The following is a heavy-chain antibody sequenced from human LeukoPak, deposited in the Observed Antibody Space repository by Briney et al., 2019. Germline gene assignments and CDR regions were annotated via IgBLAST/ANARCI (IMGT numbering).Heavy chain of an antibody. V-gene: IGHV4-30-4*01. CDR1: GDSISSGDHY. Sequence: SQTLSLTCAVSGDSISSGDHYWSWIRQPPGKGLEWIGYIHHSGNTHYNPSLRSRAIISVDTSKNQFSLSLNSLTAADSAVYYCARAAAATNSWYYFDYWGRGTQVTVSS. CDR2: IHHSGNT. CDR3: ARAAAATNSWYYFDY. D-gene: IGHD2/OR15-2a*01. J-gene: IGHJ4*02.